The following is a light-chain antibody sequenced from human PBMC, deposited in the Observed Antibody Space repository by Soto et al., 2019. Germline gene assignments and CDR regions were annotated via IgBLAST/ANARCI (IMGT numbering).Light chain of an antibody. Sequence: EIVLTQSPGTLSLSPGERATLSCRASPSVSSSHLAWYQQRLGQAPSHLMCGTSNRATGIPDRFSGSRSGTDFTLTITRLEPEDFAVYYCHHYSSSPRTCGQGNKVDIK. CDR1: PSVSSSH. CDR3: HHYSSSPRT. V-gene: IGKV3-20*01. CDR2: GTS. J-gene: IGKJ1*01.